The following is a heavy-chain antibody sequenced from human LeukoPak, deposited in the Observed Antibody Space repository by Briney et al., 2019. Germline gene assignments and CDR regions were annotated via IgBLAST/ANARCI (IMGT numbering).Heavy chain of an antibody. V-gene: IGHV3-11*01. D-gene: IGHD3/OR15-3a*01. CDR2: ISGSGSDI. CDR3: GTHAGRTGADD. J-gene: IGHJ4*02. Sequence: GGSLRLSCATSEFILNGSYMSWIRQAPGKGLEWVSYISGSGSDISYADSVKGRFTISRDNAKDSLYLQRNSLRAEDTAVYYCGTHAGRTGADDWGQGTLVTVSS. CDR1: EFILNGSY.